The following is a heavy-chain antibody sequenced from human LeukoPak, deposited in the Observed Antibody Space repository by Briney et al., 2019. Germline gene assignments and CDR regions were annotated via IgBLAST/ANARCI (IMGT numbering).Heavy chain of an antibody. CDR2: IYYSGST. V-gene: IGHV4-59*01. D-gene: IGHD2-15*01. J-gene: IGHJ6*02. CDR3: ARSGEVVVAAVPYGMDV. CDR1: GGSISSYY. Sequence: SETLSLTCTVSGGSISSYYWSWLRQPPGKGLEWIGYIYYSGSTNYNPSLKSRVTISVDTSKNQFSLKLSSVTAADTAVYYCARSGEVVVAAVPYGMDVWGQGTTVTVSS.